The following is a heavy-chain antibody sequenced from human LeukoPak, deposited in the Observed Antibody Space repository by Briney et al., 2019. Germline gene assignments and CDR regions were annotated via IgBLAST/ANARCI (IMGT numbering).Heavy chain of an antibody. D-gene: IGHD6-13*01. Sequence: SQTLSLTCTVSGGSISSGNYYWGWIRQPPGKGLEWIGSVYYSGSTYYNPSLKSRVTISVDTSRTQFSLKLSSVTAADTAVYFCARQYSSSPIDYWGQGTLVTVSS. CDR2: VYYSGST. J-gene: IGHJ4*02. CDR1: GGSISSGNYY. CDR3: ARQYSSSPIDY. V-gene: IGHV4-39*01.